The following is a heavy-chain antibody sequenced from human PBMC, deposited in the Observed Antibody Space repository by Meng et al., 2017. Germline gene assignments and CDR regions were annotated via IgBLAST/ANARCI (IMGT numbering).Heavy chain of an antibody. CDR3: ARVPYYGSGSYQYNWFDP. CDR1: GGSISSSSYY. J-gene: IGHJ5*02. Sequence: LPESGPGLVQPSVTRFLTCTVSGGSISSSSYYWGWIRQPPGKGLEWIGSIYYSGSTYYNPSLKSRVTISVDTSKNQFSLKLSSVTAADTAVYYCARVPYYGSGSYQYNWFDPWGQGTLVTVSS. V-gene: IGHV4-39*07. D-gene: IGHD3-10*01. CDR2: IYYSGST.